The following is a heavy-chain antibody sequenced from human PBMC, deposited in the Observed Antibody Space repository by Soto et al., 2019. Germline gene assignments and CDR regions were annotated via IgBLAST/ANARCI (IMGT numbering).Heavy chain of an antibody. V-gene: IGHV2-70*11. CDR2: IDWDDDK. Sequence: SGPTLVKPTQTLTLTCTFSGFSLSTSGMCVSWIRQPPGKALEWLARIDWDDDKYYSTSLKTRLTISKDTSKNQVVLTMTNMDPVDTATYYCVGEPGYYYYMDVWGKGTTVTVSS. CDR3: VGEPGYYYYMDV. J-gene: IGHJ6*03. CDR1: GFSLSTSGMC.